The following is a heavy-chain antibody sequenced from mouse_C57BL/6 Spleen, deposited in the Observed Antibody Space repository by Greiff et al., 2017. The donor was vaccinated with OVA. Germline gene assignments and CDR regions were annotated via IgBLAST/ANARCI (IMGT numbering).Heavy chain of an antibody. CDR1: GYSFTGYY. Sequence: EVQLQQSGPELVKPGASVKISCKASGYSFTGYYMNWVKQSPEKSLEWIGEINPSTGGTTYNQKFKAKATLTVDKSSSTAYMQLKSPTSEDSAVYYCARGARYYDDYFDYWGQGTTLTVSS. CDR2: INPSTGGT. D-gene: IGHD2-4*01. V-gene: IGHV1-42*01. CDR3: ARGARYYDDYFDY. J-gene: IGHJ2*01.